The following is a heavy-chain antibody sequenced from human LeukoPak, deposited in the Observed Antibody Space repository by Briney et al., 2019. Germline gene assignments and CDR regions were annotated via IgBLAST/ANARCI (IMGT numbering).Heavy chain of an antibody. CDR3: AGTFTGYSSSWYYFDY. J-gene: IGHJ4*02. CDR2: INPNSGGT. Sequence: GASVKVSCKASGYTFTGYYMHWVRQAPGQGLEWMGWINPNSGGTNYAQKFQGRVTMTRDTSISTAYMELSRLRSDDTAVYYCAGTFTGYSSSWYYFDYWGQGTLVTVSS. CDR1: GYTFTGYY. V-gene: IGHV1-2*02. D-gene: IGHD6-13*01.